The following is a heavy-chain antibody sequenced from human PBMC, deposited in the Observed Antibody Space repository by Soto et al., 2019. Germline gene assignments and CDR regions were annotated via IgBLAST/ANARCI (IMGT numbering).Heavy chain of an antibody. J-gene: IGHJ6*02. CDR1: GGSVSSDNYY. D-gene: IGHD2-21*02. CDR3: ARAPPGVTATYYYGLDV. Sequence: SETLSLTCTVSGGSVSSDNYYWSWIRQPPGKGLEWIGYVYNIGTTHYNPSFKSRVTISGDTSKNQFSLRLTSVTAADTAVYYCARAPPGVTATYYYGLDVWGQGTTVTVS. CDR2: VYNIGTT. V-gene: IGHV4-61*01.